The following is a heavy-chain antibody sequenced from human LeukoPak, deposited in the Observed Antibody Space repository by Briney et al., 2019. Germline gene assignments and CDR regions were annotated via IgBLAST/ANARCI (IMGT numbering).Heavy chain of an antibody. CDR1: GYTFTVYH. J-gene: IGHJ4*02. CDR2: INPSDGST. CDR3: ARVDDRGHYYDSSGPRKLFDY. V-gene: IGHV1-46*01. D-gene: IGHD3-22*01. Sequence: ASVKVSCKASGYTFTVYHMHWVRQAPGQGLEWMGIINPSDGSTTYAQKFQGRVSITRDMSTSTIYMELSRLRSDDTAVYYCARVDDRGHYYDSSGPRKLFDYWGQATLVTVSS.